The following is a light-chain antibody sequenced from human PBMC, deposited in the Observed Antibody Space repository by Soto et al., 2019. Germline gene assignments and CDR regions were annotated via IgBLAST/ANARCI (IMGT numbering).Light chain of an antibody. CDR1: SSDVGGYNY. CDR3: SSYTSSTSVL. J-gene: IGLJ2*01. V-gene: IGLV2-14*01. CDR2: EVT. Sequence: QSALTQPASVSGSPGQSITISCTGTSSDVGGYNYVSWYQQHPGKAPKLMIYEVTNRSSGVSNRFSGSKSGNTASLTISGLQAEDEGDYYCSSYTSSTSVLFGGGTKLTVL.